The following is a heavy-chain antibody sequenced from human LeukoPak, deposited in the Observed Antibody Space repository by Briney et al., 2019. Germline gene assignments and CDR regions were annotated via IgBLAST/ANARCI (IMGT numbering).Heavy chain of an antibody. J-gene: IGHJ3*02. CDR1: GFVFSIYE. CDR3: ARDPGYSSTGVDAFDI. CDR2: ISSSGSYI. Sequence: QPGGSLRLSCTVSGFVFSIYEMDWVCQAPGKGLEWVSYISSSGSYIQYAESVKGRFTISRDNAEKSLFLQMNSLRDEDTAVYYCARDPGYSSTGVDAFDIWGRGTMVTVSS. V-gene: IGHV3-48*03. D-gene: IGHD6-13*01.